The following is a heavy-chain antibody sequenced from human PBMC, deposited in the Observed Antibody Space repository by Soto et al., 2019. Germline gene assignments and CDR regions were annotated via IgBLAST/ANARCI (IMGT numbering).Heavy chain of an antibody. CDR2: TSYDGNNK. J-gene: IGHJ3*02. CDR1: GFTFNNYD. D-gene: IGHD3-22*01. V-gene: IGHV3-30*18. Sequence: PGGSLRLSCAASGFTFNNYDMHWVRQSPGKGLEWVAVTSYDGNNKYYADSVKGRFTISRDNSKNTLSLQMNSLRPEDTAVYYCAKVLSVIVADSFDIWGQGTMVTVSS. CDR3: AKVLSVIVADSFDI.